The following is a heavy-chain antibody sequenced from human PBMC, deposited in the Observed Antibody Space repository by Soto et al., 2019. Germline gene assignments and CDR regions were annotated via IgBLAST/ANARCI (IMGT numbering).Heavy chain of an antibody. J-gene: IGHJ4*02. V-gene: IGHV4-59*08. D-gene: IGHD4-17*01. CDR2: IYYSGST. Sequence: SETLSLTCTVSGGSISSYYWSWIRQPPGKGLEWVGYIYYSGSTNYNPSLKSRVTISVDTSKNQFSLKLSSVTAADTAVYYCARLLVNYGDYVTLDYWGQGTLVTVSS. CDR1: GGSISSYY. CDR3: ARLLVNYGDYVTLDY.